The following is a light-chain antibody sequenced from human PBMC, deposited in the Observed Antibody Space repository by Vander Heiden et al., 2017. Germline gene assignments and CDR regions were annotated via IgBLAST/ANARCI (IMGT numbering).Light chain of an antibody. J-gene: IGKJ1*01. V-gene: IGKV3-20*01. CDR2: GTA. CDR1: QSVSSTY. Sequence: EIELTQSPGTLSLSPGERATLSCRASQSVSSTYLAWYQQKPDQAPRLLIYGTATRATGIPDRFSGSGSGTDFTLTISRLEPEDSAVYYCQQYSSSPTWTFGQGTKVAIK. CDR3: QQYSSSPTWT.